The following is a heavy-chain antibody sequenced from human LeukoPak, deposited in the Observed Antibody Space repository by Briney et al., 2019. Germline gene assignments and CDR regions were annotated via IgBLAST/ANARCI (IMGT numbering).Heavy chain of an antibody. Sequence: PSETLSLTCTVSGYSISSGNYWDWIRQPPGKGLEWIGSIYHSGSTYYNPSLKSRVTISVDTSKNQFSLKLSPVTAADTAVYYCARLNRGFDYWGQGTLVTVSS. V-gene: IGHV4-38-2*02. CDR2: IYHSGST. CDR1: GYSISSGNY. J-gene: IGHJ4*02. CDR3: ARLNRGFDY. D-gene: IGHD2/OR15-2a*01.